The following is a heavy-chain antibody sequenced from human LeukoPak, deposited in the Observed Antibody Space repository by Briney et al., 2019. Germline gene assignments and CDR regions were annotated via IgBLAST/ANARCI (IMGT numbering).Heavy chain of an antibody. Sequence: PGGSPRLSCAASGFTFSSYWMSWVRQAPGKGLEWVANIKQDGSEKYYVDSVKGRFTISRDNAKNSLYLQMNSLRAEDTAVYYCARDLAVAGTGSDYWGQGTLVTVSS. V-gene: IGHV3-7*03. J-gene: IGHJ4*02. CDR1: GFTFSSYW. CDR3: ARDLAVAGTGSDY. CDR2: IKQDGSEK. D-gene: IGHD6-19*01.